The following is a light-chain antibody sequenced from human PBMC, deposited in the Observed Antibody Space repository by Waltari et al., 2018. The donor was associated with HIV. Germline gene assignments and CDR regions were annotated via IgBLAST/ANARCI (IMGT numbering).Light chain of an antibody. J-gene: IGLJ3*02. Sequence: QSALTQPASVSGSPGQSITISCTGTNSDVGGYNYVSWYQQHPGKAPKLMIFDVSNRPSGVSNRFSGSKSGNTASLTISGLQAEDEADYYCSSYTSINTWVFGTGTKLTVL. CDR1: NSDVGGYNY. V-gene: IGLV2-14*03. CDR3: SSYTSINTWV. CDR2: DVS.